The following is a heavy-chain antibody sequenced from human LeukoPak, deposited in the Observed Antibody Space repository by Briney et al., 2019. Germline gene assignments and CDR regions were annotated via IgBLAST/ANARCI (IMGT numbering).Heavy chain of an antibody. CDR3: ARGYYDSSGYSNTFDI. CDR1: GVSISSSY. D-gene: IGHD3-22*01. CDR2: IHYSGNT. J-gene: IGHJ3*02. V-gene: IGHV4-59*01. Sequence: FETLSLTCTVSGVSISSSYWSWIRQPPGKRLEWIGYIHYSGNTNYNPSLQSRVTISLDTSKNQFSLNLNSVTAADTAVYYCARGYYDSSGYSNTFDIWDQGTIITVTS.